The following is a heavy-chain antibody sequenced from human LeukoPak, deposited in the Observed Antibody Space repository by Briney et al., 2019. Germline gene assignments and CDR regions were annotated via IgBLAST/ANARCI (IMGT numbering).Heavy chain of an antibody. CDR3: ARSPLSEYYDFWSGYYAGHAFDI. D-gene: IGHD3-3*01. J-gene: IGHJ3*02. V-gene: IGHV4-39*01. Sequence: SETLSLTCTVSGGSISSSSYYWGWIRQPPGKGLEWIGSIYYSGSTYYNPSLKSRVTISVHTSKNQFSLKLSSVTAADTAVYYCARSPLSEYYDFWSGYYAGHAFDIWGQGTMVTVSS. CDR1: GGSISSSSYY. CDR2: IYYSGST.